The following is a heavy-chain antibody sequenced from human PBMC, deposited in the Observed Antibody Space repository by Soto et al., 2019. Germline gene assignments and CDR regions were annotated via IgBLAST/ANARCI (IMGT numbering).Heavy chain of an antibody. V-gene: IGHV3-23*01. CDR1: GFTFSSYA. J-gene: IGHJ3*02. CDR2: ISGSGGST. Sequence: EVQLLESGGGLVQPGGSLRLSCAASGFTFSSYAMSWVRQAPGKGLEWVSAISGSGGSTYYADSVKGRFTISRDNSKNTLYLQMNSLRAEDTAVYYCAKDHDEYSGIAEGCAFDIWGQGTMVTVSS. D-gene: IGHD1-26*01. CDR3: AKDHDEYSGIAEGCAFDI.